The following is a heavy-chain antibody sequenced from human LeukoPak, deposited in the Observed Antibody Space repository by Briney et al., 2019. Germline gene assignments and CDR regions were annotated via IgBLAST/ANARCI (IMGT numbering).Heavy chain of an antibody. J-gene: IGHJ4*02. V-gene: IGHV1-46*01. CDR2: INPSGGST. CDR3: ASTYYYDSSGYSDY. D-gene: IGHD3-22*01. Sequence: INPSGGSTSYAQKFRGRVTMTRDTSTSTVYMELSSLRSEDTAVYYCASTYYYDSSGYSDYWGQGTLVTVSS.